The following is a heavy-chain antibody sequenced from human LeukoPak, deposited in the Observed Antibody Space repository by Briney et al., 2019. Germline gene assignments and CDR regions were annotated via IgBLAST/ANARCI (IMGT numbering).Heavy chain of an antibody. J-gene: IGHJ4*02. CDR3: AKQGGGYNLYYFDY. CDR2: ISGSGGST. D-gene: IGHD5-24*01. CDR1: GFTFSSYA. V-gene: IGHV3-23*01. Sequence: QAGGSLRLSCAASGFTFSSYAMSWVRQAPGKGLEWVSAISGSGGSTYYADSVKGRFTISRDNSKNTLYLQMNSLRAEDTDVYYCAKQGGGYNLYYFDYWGQGTLVTVSS.